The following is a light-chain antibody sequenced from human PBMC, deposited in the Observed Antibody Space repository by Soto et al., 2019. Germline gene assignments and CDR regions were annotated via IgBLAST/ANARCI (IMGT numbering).Light chain of an antibody. CDR3: SSYTSSSTLVV. V-gene: IGLV2-14*01. CDR2: DVS. Sequence: QSVLTHPASVSRSPGQSRTISCTGTSSDVGGYNYVSWYQQHPGKAPKLMIYDVSNRPSGVSNRFSSSKSGNTASLTISGLQAEDEADYYCSSYTSSSTLVVFGGGTKVTVL. CDR1: SSDVGGYNY. J-gene: IGLJ2*01.